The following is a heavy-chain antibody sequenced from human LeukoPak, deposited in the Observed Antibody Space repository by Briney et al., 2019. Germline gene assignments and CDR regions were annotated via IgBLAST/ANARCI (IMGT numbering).Heavy chain of an antibody. CDR2: ISYDAIDK. J-gene: IGHJ4*02. D-gene: IGHD3/OR15-3a*01. Sequence: GGSLRLSCAASGFTLSGYAMHWVRQAPGKGLEWVAVISYDAIDKYYADSVKGRFTIPRDNSKNSLYLQMNSLRAEDTAVYYCARRKDFIDYWGQGTLVTVSS. CDR1: GFTLSGYA. V-gene: IGHV3-30*07. CDR3: ARRKDFIDY.